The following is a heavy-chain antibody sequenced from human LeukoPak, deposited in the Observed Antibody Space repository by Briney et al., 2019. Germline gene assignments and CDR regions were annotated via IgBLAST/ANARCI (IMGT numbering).Heavy chain of an antibody. J-gene: IGHJ4*02. Sequence: ASVKVSCKASGYTFTSYGISWVRQAPGQGLEWMGGIIPIFGTANYAQKFQGRVAITADGSTSTAYMELSSLRSEDTAVYYCARGQLRWPHFDYWGQGTLVTVSS. D-gene: IGHD4-23*01. V-gene: IGHV1-69*13. CDR1: GYTFTSYG. CDR3: ARGQLRWPHFDY. CDR2: IIPIFGTA.